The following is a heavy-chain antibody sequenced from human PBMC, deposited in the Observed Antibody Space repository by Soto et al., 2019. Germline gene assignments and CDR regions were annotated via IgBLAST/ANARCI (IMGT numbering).Heavy chain of an antibody. CDR1: GGSISSGGYY. V-gene: IGHV4-31*03. Sequence: QVQLQESGPGLVKPLQTLSLTCTVSGGSISSGGYYWSWIRQHPGKGLEWIGYIYYSGSTYYNPSLKSRVTISVDTSKNQFSLKLSSVTAADTAVYYCARDKPDIAAASNWYFDLWGRGTLVTVSS. D-gene: IGHD6-13*01. J-gene: IGHJ2*01. CDR3: ARDKPDIAAASNWYFDL. CDR2: IYYSGST.